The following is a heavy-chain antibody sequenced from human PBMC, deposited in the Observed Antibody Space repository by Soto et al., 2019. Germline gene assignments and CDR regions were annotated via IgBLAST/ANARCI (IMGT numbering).Heavy chain of an antibody. CDR1: GYSFASYW. J-gene: IGHJ4*02. Sequence: GESLKISCKGSGYSFASYWIGWVRQMPGKGLEWMGIIWPGNSDTRYSPSFQGQVTISADKSISTAYLQWSSLQASDTAMYYCTRHNSGGSGAYGYWGQGTLVTVSS. CDR2: IWPGNSDT. D-gene: IGHD3-10*01. CDR3: TRHNSGGSGAYGY. V-gene: IGHV5-51*01.